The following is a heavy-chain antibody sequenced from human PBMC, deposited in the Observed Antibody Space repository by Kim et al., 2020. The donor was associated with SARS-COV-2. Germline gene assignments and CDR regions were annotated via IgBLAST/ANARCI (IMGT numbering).Heavy chain of an antibody. CDR2: ISAYNGNT. V-gene: IGHV1-18*01. CDR1: GYTFTSYG. D-gene: IGHD5-12*01. CDR3: ARDVRGSPRYSGYVFNY. J-gene: IGHJ4*02. Sequence: ASVKVSCKASGYTFTSYGISWVRQAPGQGLEWMGWISAYNGNTNYAQKLQGRVTMTTDTSTSTAYMELRSLRSDDTAVYYCARDVRGSPRYSGYVFNYWGQGTLVTVSS.